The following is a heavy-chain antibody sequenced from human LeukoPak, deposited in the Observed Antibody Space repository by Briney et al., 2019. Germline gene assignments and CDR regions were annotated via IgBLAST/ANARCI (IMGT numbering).Heavy chain of an antibody. CDR2: IASDGSST. CDR3: ARGRPHGNDY. J-gene: IGHJ4*02. Sequence: GGSLRLSCVASGFTFSSFPMNWVRQAPGKGLVWVSRIASDGSSTTYADSVKGRFSISRDNAKNTLYLQMNSLRVEDTAVYYCARGRPHGNDYWGQGTLVTVSS. V-gene: IGHV3-74*01. CDR1: GFTFSSFP. D-gene: IGHD4-23*01.